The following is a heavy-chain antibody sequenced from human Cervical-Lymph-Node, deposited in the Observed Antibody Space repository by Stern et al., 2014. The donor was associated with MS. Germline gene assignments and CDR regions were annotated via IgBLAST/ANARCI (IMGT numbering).Heavy chain of an antibody. J-gene: IGHJ6*02. Sequence: VQLVESGGGLVKPGGSLRLSCAASGFTFSIYNMNWVRQAPRKGLGWVSFISSSSGYIYYADSMKGRFTISRDNAKNSLYLQMNSLRAEDTAVYYCARELEIDYGMDVWGQGTTVTVSS. CDR1: GFTFSIYN. CDR3: ARELEIDYGMDV. V-gene: IGHV3-21*01. D-gene: IGHD5-24*01. CDR2: ISSSSGYI.